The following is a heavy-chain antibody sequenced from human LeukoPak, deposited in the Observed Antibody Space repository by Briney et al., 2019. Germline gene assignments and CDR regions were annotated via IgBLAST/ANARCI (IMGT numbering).Heavy chain of an antibody. CDR1: GYTFTSYD. Sequence: ASVKVSCKASGYTFTSYDINWVRQATGQGLEWMGWMNPNSGNTGYAQKFQGRVTMTRNTSISTAYMELSSLRSEDTAVYYCARGRVFAQKRRYSSGWIPSWFDPWGQGTLVTVSS. CDR3: ARGRVFAQKRRYSSGWIPSWFDP. V-gene: IGHV1-8*01. CDR2: MNPNSGNT. D-gene: IGHD6-19*01. J-gene: IGHJ5*02.